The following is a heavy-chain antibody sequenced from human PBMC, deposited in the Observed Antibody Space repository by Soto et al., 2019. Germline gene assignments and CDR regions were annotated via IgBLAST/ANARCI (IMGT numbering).Heavy chain of an antibody. D-gene: IGHD4-17*01. CDR2: ISSSSSYI. V-gene: IGHV3-21*01. J-gene: IGHJ6*02. CDR3: ARDFYGDYGRYYYGMDV. Sequence: GGSLKLSCAASGFTFSSYSMNWVRQAPGKGLEWVSSISSSSSYIYYADSVKGRFTISRDNAKNSLYLQMNSLRAEDTAVYYCARDFYGDYGRYYYGMDVWGQGTTVTVSS. CDR1: GFTFSSYS.